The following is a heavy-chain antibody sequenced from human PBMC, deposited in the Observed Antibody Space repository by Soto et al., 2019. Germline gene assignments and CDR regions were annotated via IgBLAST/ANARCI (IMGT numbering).Heavy chain of an antibody. V-gene: IGHV6-1*01. CDR2: TYYRSKWYN. CDR3: ARGVYNWNSYGMDV. CDR1: GDSVSSNSAA. Sequence: HSQTLSLTCAISGDSVSSNSAAWNWIRQSPSRGLEWLGRTYYRSKWYNDYAVSVKSRITINPDTSKNQFSLQLNSVTPEDTAVYYRARGVYNWNSYGMDVWGQGTTVTVSS. J-gene: IGHJ6*02. D-gene: IGHD1-7*01.